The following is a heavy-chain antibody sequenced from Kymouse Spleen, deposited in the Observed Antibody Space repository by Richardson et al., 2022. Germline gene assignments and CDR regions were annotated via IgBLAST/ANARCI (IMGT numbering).Heavy chain of an antibody. CDR3: TLITGTTSFYYYGMDV. CDR1: GFTFSGSA. J-gene: IGHJ6*02. D-gene: IGHD1-7*01. V-gene: IGHV3-73*02. Sequence: EVQLVESGGGLVQPGGSLKLSCAASGFTFSGSAMHWVRQASGKGLEWVGRIRSKANSYATAYAASVKGRFTISRDDSKNTAYLQMNSLKTEDTAVYYCTLITGTTSFYYYGMDVWGQGTTVTVSS. CDR2: IRSKANSYAT.